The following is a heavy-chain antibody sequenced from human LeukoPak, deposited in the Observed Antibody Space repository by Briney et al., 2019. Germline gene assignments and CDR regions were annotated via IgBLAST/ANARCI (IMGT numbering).Heavy chain of an antibody. J-gene: IGHJ4*02. CDR3: ARLGYSGNGNLY. V-gene: IGHV3-7*03. Sequence: GGSLRLSCAGSGLTFINYWKTWVRQVPGKGLEWVANMNWYGSGKYYLPSVSGRVTISKDDAKDSLYLQMDSLRPEDTAIYYCARLGYSGNGNLYWGQGTLVTVSS. D-gene: IGHD1-26*01. CDR1: GLTFINYW. CDR2: MNWYGSGK.